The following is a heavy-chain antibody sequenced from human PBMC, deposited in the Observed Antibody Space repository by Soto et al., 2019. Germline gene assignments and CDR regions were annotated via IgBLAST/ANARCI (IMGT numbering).Heavy chain of an antibody. D-gene: IGHD3-22*01. J-gene: IGHJ4*02. CDR3: ARGDRYYDSSGGFDY. CDR1: GYTFTSYA. CDR2: INAGNGNT. V-gene: IGHV1-3*01. Sequence: ASVKVSCKASGYTFTSYAMHWVRQAPGQRLEWMGWINAGNGNTKYSQKFQGRVTITRDTSASTAYMELSSLRPEDTAVYYCARGDRYYDSSGGFDYWGQGTLVTVSS.